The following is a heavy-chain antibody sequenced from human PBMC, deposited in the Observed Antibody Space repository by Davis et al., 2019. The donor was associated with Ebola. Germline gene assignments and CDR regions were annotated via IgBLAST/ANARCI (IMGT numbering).Heavy chain of an antibody. CDR2: ISGSAGNT. Sequence: GESLKISCAASGFTFSSYAMSWVRQAPGKGLEWVSAISGSAGNTYYADSVKGRFTISRDNSMNTLYLQMNSLRAEDTAVYYCARAGGSTTLTAPSMDVWGQGTTVTVSS. J-gene: IGHJ6*02. CDR1: GFTFSSYA. D-gene: IGHD4-17*01. CDR3: ARAGGSTTLTAPSMDV. V-gene: IGHV3-23*01.